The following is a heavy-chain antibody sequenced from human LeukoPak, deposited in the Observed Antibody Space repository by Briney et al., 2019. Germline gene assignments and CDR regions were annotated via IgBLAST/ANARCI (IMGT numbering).Heavy chain of an antibody. Sequence: GGSLRLSCAASGFTFGSYSMTWVRQAPGKGLEWVSLIDSNSNFMNYADSVKGRFTISRDNSKNTLYLQMNSLRAEDTAVYYCARVGGSGSYPFDYWGQGTLVTVSS. CDR1: GFTFGSYS. J-gene: IGHJ4*02. V-gene: IGHV3-21*01. D-gene: IGHD3-10*01. CDR2: IDSNSNFM. CDR3: ARVGGSGSYPFDY.